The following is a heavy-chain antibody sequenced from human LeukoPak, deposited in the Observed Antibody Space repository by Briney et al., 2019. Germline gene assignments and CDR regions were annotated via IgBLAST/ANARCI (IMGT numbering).Heavy chain of an antibody. V-gene: IGHV4-59*08. CDR2: IFYSGIT. CDR3: ARHYYDTSGFPPYYFDQ. Sequence: PSETLSLTCTVSADSISRYYWSWLRQPPGKGLEWIGYIFYSGITDSNPSLKSRVTFSIDTSRNQFSLKLSSVTAADTAMYFCARHYYDTSGFPPYYFDQWGQGTLVTVSS. J-gene: IGHJ4*02. D-gene: IGHD3-22*01. CDR1: ADSISRYY.